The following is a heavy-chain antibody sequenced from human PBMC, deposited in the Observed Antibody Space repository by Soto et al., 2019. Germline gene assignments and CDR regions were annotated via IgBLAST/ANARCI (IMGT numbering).Heavy chain of an antibody. D-gene: IGHD1-20*01. CDR1: DDSITNYY. J-gene: IGHJ5*02. Sequence: SETLSLTCTVSDDSITNYYWSWIRQPPGKGLEWVGYIYHTGSSSYNPSLKSRVAMSMDTSKRQISLKLTSVTAADTAVYYCAREYMRWFDPWGQGTLV. CDR3: AREYMRWFDP. CDR2: IYHTGSS. V-gene: IGHV4-59*01.